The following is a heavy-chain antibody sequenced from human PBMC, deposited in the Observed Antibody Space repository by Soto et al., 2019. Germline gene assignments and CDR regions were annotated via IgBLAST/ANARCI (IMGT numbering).Heavy chain of an antibody. V-gene: IGHV3-21*01. CDR1: GFTFSSYS. CDR3: ARSPLGQWLTSDY. Sequence: EVQLVESGGGLVKPGGSLRLSCAASGFTFSSYSMNWVRQAPGKGLEWVSSISSSSSYIYYADSVKGRFTISRDNAKNSLYLQMNSLRAEDTAVYYCARSPLGQWLTSDYWGQGTLVTVSS. D-gene: IGHD6-19*01. CDR2: ISSSSSYI. J-gene: IGHJ4*02.